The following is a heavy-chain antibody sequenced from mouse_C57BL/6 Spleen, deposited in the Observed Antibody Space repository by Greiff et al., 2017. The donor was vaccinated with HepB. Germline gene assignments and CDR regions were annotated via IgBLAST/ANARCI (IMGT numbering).Heavy chain of an antibody. V-gene: IGHV1-53*01. CDR3: ARRDYYGSSYEDYYAMDY. D-gene: IGHD1-1*01. CDR1: GYTFTSYW. J-gene: IGHJ4*01. Sequence: VKLQQPGTELVKPGASVKLSCKASGYTFTSYWMHWVKQRPGQGLEWIGNINPSNGGTNYNEKFKSKATLTVDKSSSTAYMQLSSLTSEDSAVYYCARRDYYGSSYEDYYAMDYWGQGTSVTVSS. CDR2: INPSNGGT.